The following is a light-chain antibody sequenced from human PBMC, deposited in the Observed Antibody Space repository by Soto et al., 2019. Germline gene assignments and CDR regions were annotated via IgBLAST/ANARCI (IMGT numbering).Light chain of an antibody. J-gene: IGKJ1*01. CDR2: KAS. Sequence: IQMTQSHSTLPASVGYRLTNPCRASQSIGNWLAWYQQKPGTAPRILIYKASSLESGVPSRFSGSGSGTESTLTISSLQPDDFATDYCQQYNSYWTFGQGTKVDIK. CDR1: QSIGNW. CDR3: QQYNSYWT. V-gene: IGKV1-5*03.